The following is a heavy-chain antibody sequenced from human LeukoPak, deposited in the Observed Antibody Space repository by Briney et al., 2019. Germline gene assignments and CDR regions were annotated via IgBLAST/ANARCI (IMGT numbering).Heavy chain of an antibody. CDR3: ARDRGYDFWSGYDAFDI. Sequence: GRSLRLSCAASGFTFSSYGMHWVRRAPGKGLEWVAVIWYDGSNKYYADSVKGRFTISRDNSKNTLYLQMNSLRAEDTAVYYCARDRGYDFWSGYDAFDIWGQGTMVTVSS. CDR1: GFTFSSYG. D-gene: IGHD3-3*01. CDR2: IWYDGSNK. J-gene: IGHJ3*02. V-gene: IGHV3-33*01.